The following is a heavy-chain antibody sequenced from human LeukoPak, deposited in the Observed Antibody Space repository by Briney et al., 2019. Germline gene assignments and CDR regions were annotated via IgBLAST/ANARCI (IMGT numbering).Heavy chain of an antibody. CDR1: GFTVSSSY. Sequence: GGSLRLSCVASGFTVSSSYMSWVRQAPGKGLEWVSAISGSGGSTYYADSVKGRFTISRDNSKNTLYLQMNSLRAEDTAVYYCAKEAQLWLAGGYYFDYWGQGTLVTVSS. CDR3: AKEAQLWLAGGYYFDY. CDR2: ISGSGGST. D-gene: IGHD5-18*01. V-gene: IGHV3-23*01. J-gene: IGHJ4*02.